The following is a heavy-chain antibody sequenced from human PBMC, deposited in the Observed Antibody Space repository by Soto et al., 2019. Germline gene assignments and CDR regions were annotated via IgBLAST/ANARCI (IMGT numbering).Heavy chain of an antibody. CDR3: ATGAVAGYYFDY. V-gene: IGHV3-30-3*01. J-gene: IGHJ4*02. CDR2: ISYDGSNK. D-gene: IGHD6-19*01. CDR1: GFTFSSYA. Sequence: QVQLVESGGGVVQPGRSLRLSCAASGFTFSSYAMHWVRQAPGKGLEWVAVISYDGSNKYYADSVKGRFIISRDNSKNTLYLQMNSLRAEDTAVYYCATGAVAGYYFDYWGQGTLVTVSS.